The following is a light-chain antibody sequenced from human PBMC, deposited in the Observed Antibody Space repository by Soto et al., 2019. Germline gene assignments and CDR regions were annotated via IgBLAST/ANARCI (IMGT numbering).Light chain of an antibody. CDR1: QSLLFSSNNKNY. CDR3: QQYYSPPLS. V-gene: IGKV4-1*01. CDR2: WAS. J-gene: IGKJ4*01. Sequence: DIVMTQSPDSLAVSLGERATINCKSSQSLLFSSNNKNYLAWYQQKGGQPPKLLIYWASTRESGVPDRFRGSGSGTDFTLTITSLQAEDVAVYYCQQYYSPPLSFGGGTKLDIK.